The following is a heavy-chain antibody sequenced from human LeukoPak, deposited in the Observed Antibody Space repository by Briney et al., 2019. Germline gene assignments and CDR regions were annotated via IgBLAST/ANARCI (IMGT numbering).Heavy chain of an antibody. Sequence: GASVKVSCKASGYTFTSYGISWVRQAPGQGLEWMGWINPNSGGTNYAQKFQGRVTMTRDTSISTAYMELSRLRSDDTAVYYCARGPTHWFDPWGQGTLVTVSS. CDR3: ARGPTHWFDP. V-gene: IGHV1-2*02. CDR1: GYTFTSYG. J-gene: IGHJ5*02. CDR2: INPNSGGT.